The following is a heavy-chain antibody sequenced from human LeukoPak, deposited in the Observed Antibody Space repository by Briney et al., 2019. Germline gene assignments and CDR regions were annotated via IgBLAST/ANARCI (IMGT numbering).Heavy chain of an antibody. J-gene: IGHJ4*02. D-gene: IGHD1-7*01. CDR3: ARRYNWNSYYFDY. V-gene: IGHV5-51*01. CDR1: GYNFTNYW. Sequence: GESLKISCKGSGYNFTNYWIGWVRQMPGKGLEWMGIIYPGDSDTRYSPSFQGQVTISADKSISTAYLQWSSLKASDTAMYYCARRYNWNSYYFDYWGQGTLVTVSS. CDR2: IYPGDSDT.